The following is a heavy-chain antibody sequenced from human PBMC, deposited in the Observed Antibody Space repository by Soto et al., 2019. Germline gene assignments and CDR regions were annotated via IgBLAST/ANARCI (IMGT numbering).Heavy chain of an antibody. CDR1: GFTFSNAW. V-gene: IGHV3-15*07. D-gene: IGHD6-13*01. Sequence: GGSLRLSCAASGFTFSNAWMNWVRQAPGKGLEWVGRIKSKTDGGTTDYAAPVKGRFTISRDDSKNTLYLQMNSLKTEDTAVYYCTTDYSSRTNCHYYYGMDVWGQGTTVTVSS. CDR3: TTDYSSRTNCHYYYGMDV. CDR2: IKSKTDGGTT. J-gene: IGHJ6*02.